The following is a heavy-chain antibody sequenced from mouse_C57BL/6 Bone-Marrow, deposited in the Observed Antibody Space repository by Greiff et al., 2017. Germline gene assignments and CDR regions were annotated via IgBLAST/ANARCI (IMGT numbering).Heavy chain of an antibody. V-gene: IGHV5-4*01. Sequence: EVKLMESGGGLVKPGGSLKLSCAASGFTFSSYAMSWVRQTPEKRLEWVATISDGGSYTYYPDNVKGRFTISRDNAKNNLYLQMSHLKSEDTAMYYCAREGGYDVPYAMDYWGQGTSVTVSS. D-gene: IGHD2-2*01. J-gene: IGHJ4*01. CDR2: ISDGGSYT. CDR3: AREGGYDVPYAMDY. CDR1: GFTFSSYA.